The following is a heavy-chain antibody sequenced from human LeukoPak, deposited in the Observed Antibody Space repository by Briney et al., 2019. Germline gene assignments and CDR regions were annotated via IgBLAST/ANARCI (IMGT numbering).Heavy chain of an antibody. D-gene: IGHD2-2*01. J-gene: IGHJ3*02. CDR2: ISYDGSNK. CDR1: GFTFSSYG. V-gene: IGHV3-30*18. Sequence: SLRLSCAASGFTFSSYGMHWVRQAPGKGLEGVAVISYDGSNKYYADSVKGRFTISRDNSKNTLYLQMNSLRAEDTAVYYCAKAGIVVEDHDAFDIWGQGTMVTVSS. CDR3: AKAGIVVEDHDAFDI.